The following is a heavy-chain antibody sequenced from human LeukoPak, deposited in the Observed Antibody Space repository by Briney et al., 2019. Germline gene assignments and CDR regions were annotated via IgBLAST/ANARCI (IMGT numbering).Heavy chain of an antibody. J-gene: IGHJ6*03. CDR1: GYTFTSYA. D-gene: IGHD6-13*01. CDR2: INTNTGNP. CDR3: ARDQSSSWTHYYYMDV. Sequence: ASVKVSCKASGYTFTSYAMNWVRQAPGQGLEWMGWINTNTGNPTYAQGFTGRFVFSLDTSVSTAYLQISSLKAEDTAVYYCARDQSSSWTHYYYMDVWGKGTTVTVSS. V-gene: IGHV7-4-1*02.